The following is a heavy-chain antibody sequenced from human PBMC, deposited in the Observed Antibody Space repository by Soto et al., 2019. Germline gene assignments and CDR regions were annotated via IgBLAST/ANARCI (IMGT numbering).Heavy chain of an antibody. CDR2: IVVGSGNT. CDR1: GCTFTSSA. Sequence: ASVKVSCKASGCTFTSSAVQWVRQARGQRVEWIGWIVVGSGNTNYAHKFQERVNITRDMYTSTAYMELSSLRSEDTAVYYCAAEERSYYGVDYWGQGTLVTVSS. J-gene: IGHJ4*02. V-gene: IGHV1-58*01. CDR3: AAEERSYYGVDY. D-gene: IGHD4-17*01.